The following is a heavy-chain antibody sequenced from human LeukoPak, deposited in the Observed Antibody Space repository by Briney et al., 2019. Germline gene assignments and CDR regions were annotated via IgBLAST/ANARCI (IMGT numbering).Heavy chain of an antibody. J-gene: IGHJ4*02. D-gene: IGHD3-10*01. V-gene: IGHV4-34*01. CDR2: INHSGST. Sequence: RPSETLSLTCAVYGGSFSGYYWSWIRQPPGKGLEWIGEINHSGSTNYNPSLKSRVTISVDTSKNQFSLKLSSVTAADTAVYYCARPKRQRITMVRGAAFDYWGQGTRVTVSS. CDR1: GGSFSGYY. CDR3: ARPKRQRITMVRGAAFDY.